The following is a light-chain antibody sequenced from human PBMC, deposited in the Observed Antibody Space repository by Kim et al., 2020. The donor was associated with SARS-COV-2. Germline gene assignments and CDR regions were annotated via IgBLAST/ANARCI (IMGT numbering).Light chain of an antibody. Sequence: ALGKTVRITCQGDSLRNNYASWYQQKPGQAPVLVIYGKNNRPSGIPDRFSGSSSGNTASLTITGAQAEDEADYYCKSRDSSGNHLVFGGGTQLTVL. CDR1: SLRNNY. CDR2: GKN. V-gene: IGLV3-19*01. CDR3: KSRDSSGNHLV. J-gene: IGLJ3*02.